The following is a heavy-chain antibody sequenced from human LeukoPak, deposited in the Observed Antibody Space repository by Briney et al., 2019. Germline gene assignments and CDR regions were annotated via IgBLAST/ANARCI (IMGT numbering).Heavy chain of an antibody. CDR1: GFTFSNYG. V-gene: IGHV3-23*01. Sequence: GGSLRLSCAASGFTFSNYGMSWVRQAPGKGLEWVSAISGSGGSTYYADSVKGRFTISRDNSKNTLYLQMNSLRAEDTAVYYCAKGKDDSSGWYFFYWGQGTLVTVSS. J-gene: IGHJ4*02. CDR2: ISGSGGST. D-gene: IGHD6-19*01. CDR3: AKGKDDSSGWYFFY.